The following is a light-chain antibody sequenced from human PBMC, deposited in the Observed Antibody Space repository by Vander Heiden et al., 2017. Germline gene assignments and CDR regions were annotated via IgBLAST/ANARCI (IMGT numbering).Light chain of an antibody. Sequence: EIVLPQSPATLSLSPGERATLSCRASQSVSSYLAWYQQKPGQAPRRLIYDASNRATGSPARCSGSGSGTDGTLTISSLEPEDLAVYYCQQRSNWPPIFTFGHGTKVDIK. CDR1: QSVSSY. CDR2: DAS. CDR3: QQRSNWPPIFT. J-gene: IGKJ3*01. V-gene: IGKV3-11*01.